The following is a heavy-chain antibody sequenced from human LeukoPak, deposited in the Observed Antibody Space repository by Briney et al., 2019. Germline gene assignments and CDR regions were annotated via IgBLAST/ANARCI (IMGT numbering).Heavy chain of an antibody. D-gene: IGHD3-22*01. CDR3: ARDSGFWLY. J-gene: IGHJ4*02. CDR2: IYSTGTT. Sequence: SETLSLTCIVSGDSITSGSFYWGWIRQTPGKGLEWIGNIYSTGTTSFNPSLKSRITMSVDTSKNQFSLSLTPVTAADTAVYFCARDSGFWLYWGQGTLVTVST. CDR1: GDSITSGSFY. V-gene: IGHV4-39*07.